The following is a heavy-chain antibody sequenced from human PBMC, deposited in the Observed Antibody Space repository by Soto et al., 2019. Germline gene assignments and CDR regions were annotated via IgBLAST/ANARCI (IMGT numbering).Heavy chain of an antibody. J-gene: IGHJ4*02. V-gene: IGHV4-31*03. CDR3: ARDRISPGRMLTDYFDY. CDR1: GGSISSGGYY. Sequence: SETLSLTCTVSGGSISSGGYYWSWIRQHPGKGLEWIGYIYYSGSTYYNPPLKSRVTISVDTSKNQFSLKLSSVTAADTAVYYCARDRISPGRMLTDYFDYWGQGTLVTVSS. CDR2: IYYSGST. D-gene: IGHD2-8*01.